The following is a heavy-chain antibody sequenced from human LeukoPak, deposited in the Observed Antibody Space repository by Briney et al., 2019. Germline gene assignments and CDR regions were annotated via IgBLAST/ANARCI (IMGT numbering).Heavy chain of an antibody. J-gene: IGHJ4*02. V-gene: IGHV4-59*12. CDR3: ARDDGRGVVTPY. CDR2: VYYSGSI. D-gene: IGHD2-21*02. CDR1: GGFINDYY. Sequence: SETLSLTCTVSGGFINDYYWNWIRQPPGQGLEWIGYVYYSGSIKYSPSLKSRVTISVDTSKNQFSLKLNYVTDADTALYYCARDDGRGVVTPYWGQGTLVTVSS.